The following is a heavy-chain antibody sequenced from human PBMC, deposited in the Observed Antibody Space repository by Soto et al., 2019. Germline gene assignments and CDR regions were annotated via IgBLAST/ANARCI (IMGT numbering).Heavy chain of an antibody. CDR1: GFTFSSYA. CDR2: ISGSGGST. V-gene: IGHV3-23*01. D-gene: IGHD1-26*01. J-gene: IGHJ4*02. CDR3: AKDPSSGSYYEFLY. Sequence: PGGSLRLSCAASGFTFSSYAMSWVRQAPGKGLEWVSAISGSGGSTYYADSVKGWFTISRDNSKNTLYLQMNSLRAEDTAVYYCAKDPSSGSYYEFLYWGQGTLVTVSS.